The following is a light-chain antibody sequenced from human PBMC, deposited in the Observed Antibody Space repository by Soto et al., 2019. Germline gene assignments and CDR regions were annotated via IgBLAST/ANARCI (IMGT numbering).Light chain of an antibody. CDR2: DAS. CDR3: QQSSNWPPLT. V-gene: IGKV3-11*01. CDR1: QSVSSY. Sequence: EIVLAQSPATLSLSPGEIATLSCRASQSVSSYLAWYQQKPGQAPRLLIYDASNRATGIPARFSGSGSGTDFTLTISSLEPEDFAVYYCQQSSNWPPLTFGGGTKVDIK. J-gene: IGKJ4*01.